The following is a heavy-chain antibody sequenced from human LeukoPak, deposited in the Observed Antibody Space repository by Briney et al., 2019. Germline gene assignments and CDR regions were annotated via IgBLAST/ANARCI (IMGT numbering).Heavy chain of an antibody. CDR3: ATPGRIAVAGQFDY. CDR1: GDSITNYS. V-gene: IGHV4-4*09. D-gene: IGHD6-19*01. J-gene: IGHJ4*02. Sequence: SPSETLSLTCSVSGDSITNYSWSWIRQPPGKGLEWIGYIFDSGTTNYNPSLKSRVTISADTSKNQISLKLNSATAADTAMYYCATPGRIAVAGQFDYWGQGILVTVSS. CDR2: IFDSGTT.